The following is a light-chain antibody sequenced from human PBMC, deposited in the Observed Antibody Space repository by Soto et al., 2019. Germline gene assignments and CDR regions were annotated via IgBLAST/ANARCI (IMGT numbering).Light chain of an antibody. V-gene: IGKV3-11*01. CDR1: QSVSNY. Sequence: EIVLTQSPATLSLSPGEKATLSCGASQSVSNYLAWYQQKPGQAPRLLIYDTSKRATSIPARFSGSGSGTDFTLTISSLEPEDFAVYYCQQRSNWPPTFGQGTKLEIK. CDR2: DTS. CDR3: QQRSNWPPT. J-gene: IGKJ2*01.